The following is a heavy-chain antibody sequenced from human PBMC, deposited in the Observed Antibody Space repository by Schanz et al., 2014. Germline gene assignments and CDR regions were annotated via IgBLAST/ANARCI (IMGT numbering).Heavy chain of an antibody. J-gene: IGHJ4*02. D-gene: IGHD1-1*01. CDR2: IRSSSTPI. CDR3: ARDRRNADLDY. V-gene: IGHV3-48*01. CDR1: EFTFSSYA. Sequence: EMQLLESGGGLVQPGGSLRLSCAASEFTFSSYAMSWVRQAPGKGPEWVSYIRSSSTPIYYADSVKGRFTISRDNAKNSLYLQMNSLRPEDTALYYCARDRRNADLDYWGQGTLVTVSS.